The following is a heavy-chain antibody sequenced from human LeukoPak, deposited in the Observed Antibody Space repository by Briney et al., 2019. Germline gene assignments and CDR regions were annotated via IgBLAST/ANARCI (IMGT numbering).Heavy chain of an antibody. CDR1: GFTFSSYG. CDR3: AKEFPKPYYDRNEFDY. CDR2: ISYDGSNK. J-gene: IGHJ4*02. Sequence: GGSLRLSCAASGFTFSSYGMHWVRQAPGKGLEWVAVISYDGSNKYYADSVKGRFTISRDNSKNTLYLQMNSLRAEDTAVYYCAKEFPKPYYDRNEFDYWGQGTLVTVSS. V-gene: IGHV3-30*18. D-gene: IGHD3-22*01.